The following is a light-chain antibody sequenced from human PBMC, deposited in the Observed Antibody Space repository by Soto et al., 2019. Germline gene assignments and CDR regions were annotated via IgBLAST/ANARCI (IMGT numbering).Light chain of an antibody. CDR1: QNIRNY. V-gene: IGKV1-5*03. Sequence: DIQMTQSPSTLSASVGDRVTITCRASQNIRNYLAWYQQKPGKAPKLLIYKASNLESGVPSRFSGSGSGTEFALFISSLQPDDFATYYCQQYHSDSPWTFGQGTKWIS. CDR2: KAS. CDR3: QQYHSDSPWT. J-gene: IGKJ1*01.